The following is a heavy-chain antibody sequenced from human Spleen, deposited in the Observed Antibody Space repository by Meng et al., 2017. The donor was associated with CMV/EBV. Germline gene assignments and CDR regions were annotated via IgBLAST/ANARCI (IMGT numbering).Heavy chain of an antibody. Sequence: ASVKVSCKASGYTFTGYYIHWIRQAPGQGLEWMGMIKPRGGSTSYAQKFQGRVTLTRDTSTNTVYMDLSSLRSEDTAVYYCASGLIVVVPALGYGMDVWGQGTTVTVSS. CDR1: GYTFTGYY. CDR2: IKPRGGST. CDR3: ASGLIVVVPALGYGMDV. J-gene: IGHJ6*02. D-gene: IGHD2-2*01. V-gene: IGHV1-46*01.